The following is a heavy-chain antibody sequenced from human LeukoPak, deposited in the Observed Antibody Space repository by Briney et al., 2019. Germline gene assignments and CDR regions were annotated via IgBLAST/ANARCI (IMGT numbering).Heavy chain of an antibody. CDR1: GGSISSYY. V-gene: IGHV4-59*01. J-gene: IGHJ5*02. D-gene: IGHD1-26*01. Sequence: SETLSLTCTVSGGSISSYYWSWIRQPPGKGLEWIGYIYYSGSTNYNPSLKSRVTISVDTSKNQFSLKLSSVTAADTAVYYCARDATKWYNWFDPWGQGTLVTVSS. CDR3: ARDATKWYNWFDP. CDR2: IYYSGST.